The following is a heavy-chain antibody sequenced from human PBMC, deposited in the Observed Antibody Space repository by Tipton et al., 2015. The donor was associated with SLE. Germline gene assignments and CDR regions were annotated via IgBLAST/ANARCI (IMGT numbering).Heavy chain of an antibody. J-gene: IGHJ5*02. D-gene: IGHD5-18*01. Sequence: TLSLTCSVSGVSISTSRYYWGWIRQSPGQGLKWVGSLYAGGSTYFHPSLKSRASISAAASKNHFSLRLNSVIAADTAVYYCARLHGYSYGLNWFDPWGQGTLISVSS. V-gene: IGHV4-39*02. CDR1: GVSISTSRYY. CDR3: ARLHGYSYGLNWFDP. CDR2: LYAGGST.